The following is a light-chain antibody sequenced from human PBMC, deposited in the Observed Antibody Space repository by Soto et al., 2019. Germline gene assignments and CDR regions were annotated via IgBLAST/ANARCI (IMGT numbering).Light chain of an antibody. CDR2: GAS. CDR3: QQYDTSVVT. Sequence: EIVLTQSPGTLSLSPGERATLSCRASQSVSSQLAWYQQKPGQSPRLFIYGASSRATGIPDRFTGSGSGTDFTLTISRLEPEDFAVYYCQQYDTSVVTFGQGTRWRL. V-gene: IGKV3-20*01. J-gene: IGKJ5*01. CDR1: QSVSSQ.